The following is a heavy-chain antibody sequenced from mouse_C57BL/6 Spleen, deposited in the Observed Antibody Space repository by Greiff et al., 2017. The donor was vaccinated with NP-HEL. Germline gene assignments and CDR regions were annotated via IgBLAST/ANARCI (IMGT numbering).Heavy chain of an antibody. Sequence: EVQRVESGPVLVKPGASVKMSCKASGYTFPDYYMNWVKQSHGKSLEWLGVINPYNGGTSYNPKFTGKATLTVDKSSSTAYMELNSLTSEDSAVYYCARDNYGAMDYWGQGTSVTVSS. J-gene: IGHJ4*01. D-gene: IGHD1-1*01. CDR1: GYTFPDYY. CDR2: INPYNGGT. CDR3: ARDNYGAMDY. V-gene: IGHV1-19*01.